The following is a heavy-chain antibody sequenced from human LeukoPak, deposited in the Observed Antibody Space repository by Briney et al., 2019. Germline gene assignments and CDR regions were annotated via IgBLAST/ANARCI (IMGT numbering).Heavy chain of an antibody. CDR3: ARSMTTVTTRFFDL. CDR1: GFTFSSYS. Sequence: GGSLRLSCAASGFTFSSYSMNWVRQAPGKGLEWVSYISSSSSTIYYADSVKGRFTVSRDNVKNSLFLQMDSLRAEDTALYYCARSMTTVTTRFFDLWGRGTLVTVSS. D-gene: IGHD4-17*01. J-gene: IGHJ2*01. CDR2: ISSSSSTI. V-gene: IGHV3-48*04.